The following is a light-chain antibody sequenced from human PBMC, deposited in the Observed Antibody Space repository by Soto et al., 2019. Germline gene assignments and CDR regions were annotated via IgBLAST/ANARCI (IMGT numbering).Light chain of an antibody. CDR2: GAS. CDR3: QQYNNWPRT. J-gene: IGKJ1*01. V-gene: IGKV3-20*01. CDR1: QSVSSSY. Sequence: EIVLTQSPGTLSLSPGERATLSCRASQSVSSSYLAWYQQKPGQAPSLLIYGASRRATGIPDRFSGSGSGTDFTLTISRLEPEDFAVYYCQQYNNWPRTLGQGTKVDI.